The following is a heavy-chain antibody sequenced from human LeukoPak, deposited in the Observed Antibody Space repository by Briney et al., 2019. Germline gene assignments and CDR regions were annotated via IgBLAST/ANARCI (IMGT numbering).Heavy chain of an antibody. J-gene: IGHJ5*02. CDR1: GYSFTTYD. CDR3: ARTYYYDNIAENWFDP. Sequence: ASVKVSCKASGYSFTTYDIAWVRQAAGQGLEWMGWMNPNTGNTGYAQRFQGRVAMTRDTSIITAYIVLTSLTSEDTAVYYCARTYYYDNIAENWFDPWGQGTLVTVSS. V-gene: IGHV1-8*01. D-gene: IGHD3-22*01. CDR2: MNPNTGNT.